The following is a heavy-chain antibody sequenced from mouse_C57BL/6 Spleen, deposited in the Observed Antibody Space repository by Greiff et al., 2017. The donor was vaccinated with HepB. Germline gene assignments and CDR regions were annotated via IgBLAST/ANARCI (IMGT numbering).Heavy chain of an antibody. Sequence: VKLQESGAELARPGASVKLSCKASGYTFTSYGISWVKQRTGQGLEWIGEIYPRSGNTYYNEKFKGKATLTADKSSSTAYMELRSLTSEDSAVYFCARGESLRVYAMDYWGQGTSVTVSS. J-gene: IGHJ4*01. V-gene: IGHV1-81*01. CDR1: GYTFTSYG. CDR3: ARGESLRVYAMDY. CDR2: IYPRSGNT. D-gene: IGHD1-1*01.